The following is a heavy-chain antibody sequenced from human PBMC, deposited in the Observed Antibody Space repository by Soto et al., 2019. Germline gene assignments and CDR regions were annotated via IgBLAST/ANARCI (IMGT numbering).Heavy chain of an antibody. CDR2: IIPILGTA. Sequence: SVKVSCKASGGTFSGYAISWVRQAPGQGLEWMGGIIPILGTANHAQKFQGRVTITADESTSTAYMELSSLRSEDTAVYYCARDQDYYGPANYYYGMDVWGQGTTVTVSS. CDR1: GGTFSGYA. D-gene: IGHD3-10*01. J-gene: IGHJ6*02. CDR3: ARDQDYYGPANYYYGMDV. V-gene: IGHV1-69*13.